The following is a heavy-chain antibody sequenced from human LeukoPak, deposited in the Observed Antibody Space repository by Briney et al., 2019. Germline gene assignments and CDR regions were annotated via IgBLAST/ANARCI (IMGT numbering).Heavy chain of an antibody. CDR2: INHSGST. J-gene: IGHJ5*02. V-gene: IGHV4-34*01. D-gene: IGHD2-15*01. CDR1: GGSFSGYY. Sequence: SETLSLTCAVYGGSFSGYYWSWIRQPPGKGLEWIGEINHSGSTNYNPSLKSRVTISVDTSKNQFSLKLSSVTAADTAVYYCARGPLGYCSGGSCSVFGPRPFDPWGQGTLVTVSS. CDR3: ARGPLGYCSGGSCSVFGPRPFDP.